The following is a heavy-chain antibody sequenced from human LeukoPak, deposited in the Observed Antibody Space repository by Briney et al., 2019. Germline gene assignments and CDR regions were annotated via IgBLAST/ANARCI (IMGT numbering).Heavy chain of an antibody. CDR2: ISSSSSYI. CDR3: ARDQFATVTRYGMDV. D-gene: IGHD4-17*01. V-gene: IGHV3-21*01. CDR1: GFTFSSYS. J-gene: IGHJ6*02. Sequence: GGSLRLSCAASGFTFSSYSMNWVRQAPGKGLEWVSSISSSSSYIYYADSVKGRFTISRDNAKNSLYLQMNSLRAEDTAVYYCARDQFATVTRYGMDVWGQGTTVTVSS.